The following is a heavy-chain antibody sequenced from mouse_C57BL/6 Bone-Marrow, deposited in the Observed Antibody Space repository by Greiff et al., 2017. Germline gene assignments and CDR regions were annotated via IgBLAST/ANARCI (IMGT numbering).Heavy chain of an antibody. J-gene: IGHJ3*01. CDR3: ARRVPGFAY. CDR1: GFTFSDYG. V-gene: IGHV5-17*01. Sequence: EVKLMESGGGLVKPGGSLKLSCAASGFTFSDYGMHWVRQAPEKGLEWVAYISSGSSTIYYADTVKGRFTISRDNAKNNLFLQMTRLRSEDTAMYYCARRVPGFAYWGQGTLVTVSA. CDR2: ISSGSSTI.